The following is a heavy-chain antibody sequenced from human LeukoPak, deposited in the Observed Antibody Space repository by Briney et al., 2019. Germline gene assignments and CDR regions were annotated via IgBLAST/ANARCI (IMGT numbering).Heavy chain of an antibody. J-gene: IGHJ4*02. D-gene: IGHD3-9*01. CDR2: ISSSSSTI. CDR3: AKDLGDNPFDY. CDR1: GFTFSSYS. Sequence: PGGSLRLSCAASGFTFSSYSMNWVRQAPGKGLEWVSYISSSSSTIYYADSVKGRFTISRDNAKNSLYLQMNSLRAEDTAVYYCAKDLGDNPFDYWGQGTLVTVSS. V-gene: IGHV3-48*01.